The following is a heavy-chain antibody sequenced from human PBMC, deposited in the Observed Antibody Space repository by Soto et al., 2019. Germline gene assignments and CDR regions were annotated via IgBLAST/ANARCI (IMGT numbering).Heavy chain of an antibody. Sequence: GGSLRLSCAASGNIFTGYGMHWVLQPPCKGLEWVAVIRYDGSNIFYADSVKGRFTISRDNSKNTLYLQMNSLRAEDTAVYYCAREYGFMYSPRPYGMDVWGPGTTVTVSS. CDR1: GNIFTGYG. CDR3: AREYGFMYSPRPYGMDV. CDR2: IRYDGSNI. D-gene: IGHD2-21*01. V-gene: IGHV3-33*01. J-gene: IGHJ6*02.